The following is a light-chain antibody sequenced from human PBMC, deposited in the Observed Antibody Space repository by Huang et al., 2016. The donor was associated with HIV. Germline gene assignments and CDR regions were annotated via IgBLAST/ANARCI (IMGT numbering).Light chain of an antibody. CDR3: QQRSNWPVT. CDR1: QSIGSY. V-gene: IGKV3-11*02. Sequence: EIVLPQSPATLSLSPGERATLSCRASQSIGSYLAWYQQKPGQAPRLLIYNTSNRATGIPARFSGSGSGRGFTLTISSLEPDDFAVYYCQQRSNWPVTFGQGTRLEIK. CDR2: NTS. J-gene: IGKJ5*01.